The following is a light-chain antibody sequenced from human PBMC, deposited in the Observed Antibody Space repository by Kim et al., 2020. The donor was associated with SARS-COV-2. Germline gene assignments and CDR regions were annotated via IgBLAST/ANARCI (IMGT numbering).Light chain of an antibody. V-gene: IGLV3-1*01. CDR2: QDS. CDR1: KLGDKY. J-gene: IGLJ2*01. Sequence: SVSPGQTASITCAGDKLGDKYACWYQKKPGQSPVLVIYQDSKRPSGNPERFSGSNSGNTATLTISGTQAMDEADYYGQAWDSSTVVFGGGTQLTVL. CDR3: QAWDSSTVV.